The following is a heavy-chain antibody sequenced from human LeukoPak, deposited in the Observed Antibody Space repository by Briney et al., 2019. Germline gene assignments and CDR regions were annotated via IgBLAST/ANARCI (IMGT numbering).Heavy chain of an antibody. CDR3: AAFYYNSNPKAV. Sequence: PGGSLRLSCAAAGFAFSTYEMNWVRQAPGKGLEWISIISHEGSNTNYADSVEGRFTISRDNAKNSVYLQMNSLSAEDTAVYYCAAFYYNSNPKAVWGQGTMVTVSS. V-gene: IGHV3-48*03. D-gene: IGHD3-22*01. J-gene: IGHJ3*01. CDR2: ISHEGSNT. CDR1: GFAFSTYE.